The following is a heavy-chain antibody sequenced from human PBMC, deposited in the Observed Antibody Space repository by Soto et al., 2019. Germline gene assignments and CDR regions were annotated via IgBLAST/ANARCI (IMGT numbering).Heavy chain of an antibody. Sequence: VASVKVSCKASGGTFSSYAISWVRQAPGQGLEWMGGIIPIFGTANYAQKFQGRVTITADKSTSTAYMELSSLRSEDTAVYYCARVGLCSSTSCYAFLPQTYYGMDVWGQGTTVTVSS. J-gene: IGHJ6*02. V-gene: IGHV1-69*06. CDR3: ARVGLCSSTSCYAFLPQTYYGMDV. CDR2: IIPIFGTA. CDR1: GGTFSSYA. D-gene: IGHD2-2*01.